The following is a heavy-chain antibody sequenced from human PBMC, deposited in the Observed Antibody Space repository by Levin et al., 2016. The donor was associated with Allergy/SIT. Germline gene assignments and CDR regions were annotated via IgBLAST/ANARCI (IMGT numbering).Heavy chain of an antibody. CDR3: ARAPAIVGALTNWFDP. CDR2: IYYSGST. D-gene: IGHD1-26*01. Sequence: WIRQPPGKGLEWIGYIYYSGSTYYNPSLKSRVTISVDTSKNQFSLKLSSVTAADTAVYYCARAPAIVGALTNWFDPWGQGTLVTVSS. J-gene: IGHJ5*02. V-gene: IGHV4-31*02.